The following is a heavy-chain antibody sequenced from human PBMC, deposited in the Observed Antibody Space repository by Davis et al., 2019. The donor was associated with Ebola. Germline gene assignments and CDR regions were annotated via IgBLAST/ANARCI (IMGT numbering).Heavy chain of an antibody. Sequence: ASVKVSCKASGYTFTSYYMHWVRQAPGQGLEWMGTINSNGGRTTYPQNFQGRVTMTRDTSTSTLYMELTSLTSDDTAVYYCAREQQLVRGLDYWGQGTLVTVSS. J-gene: IGHJ4*02. CDR2: INSNGGRT. D-gene: IGHD6-13*01. V-gene: IGHV1-46*01. CDR1: GYTFTSYY. CDR3: AREQQLVRGLDY.